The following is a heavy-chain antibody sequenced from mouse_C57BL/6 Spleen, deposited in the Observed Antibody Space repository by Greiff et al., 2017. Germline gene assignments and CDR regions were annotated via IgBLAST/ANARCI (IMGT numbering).Heavy chain of an antibody. D-gene: IGHD1-1*01. V-gene: IGHV1-50*01. Sequence: VQLQQSGAELVKPGASVKLSCKASGYTFTSYWMQWVKQRPGQGLEWIGEIDPSDSYTNYNQKFKGKATLTVDTSSSTAYMQLSSLTSEDSAVYYCARRDYYGSGYWGQGTTLTVSS. J-gene: IGHJ2*01. CDR2: IDPSDSYT. CDR3: ARRDYYGSGY. CDR1: GYTFTSYW.